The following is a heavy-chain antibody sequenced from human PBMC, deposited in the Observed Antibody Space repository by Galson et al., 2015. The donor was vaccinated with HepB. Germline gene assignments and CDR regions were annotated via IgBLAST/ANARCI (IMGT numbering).Heavy chain of an antibody. Sequence: SVKVSCKASGYTFTSYGISWVRQAPGQGLEWMGWISAYNGNTNYAQKLQGRVTMTTDTSTSTAYMELRSLRSDDTAVYYCARDERITIFGVVAENFDYWGQGTLVTVSS. CDR1: GYTFTSYG. CDR2: ISAYNGNT. CDR3: ARDERITIFGVVAENFDY. V-gene: IGHV1-18*01. J-gene: IGHJ4*02. D-gene: IGHD3-3*01.